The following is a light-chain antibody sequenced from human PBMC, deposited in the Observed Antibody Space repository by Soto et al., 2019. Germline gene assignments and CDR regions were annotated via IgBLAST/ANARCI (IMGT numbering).Light chain of an antibody. Sequence: EIVLTQSPGTLSLSPGERATLSCRASQSVSSSYLAWYQQKPGQAPRLLIYGASSRAIGIPDRFSGSGSGTDFTLTTSRLEPEDFAVYYCQQYGSSPATFGQGTKVDI. J-gene: IGKJ1*01. V-gene: IGKV3-20*01. CDR1: QSVSSSY. CDR2: GAS. CDR3: QQYGSSPAT.